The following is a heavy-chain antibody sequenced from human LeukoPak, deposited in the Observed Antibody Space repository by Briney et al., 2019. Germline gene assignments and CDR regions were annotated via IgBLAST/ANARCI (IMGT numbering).Heavy chain of an antibody. CDR2: ISYDGSNK. J-gene: IGHJ4*02. V-gene: IGHV3-30-3*01. CDR3: ARGSITMKDY. Sequence: GGSLRLSCAASGFTFSSYAMHWVRQAPGKGLEWVAVISYDGSNKYYADSVKGRFTISRDNSKNTLYLQMNSLRAEDTAVYYCARGSITMKDYWGQGTLVTVSS. CDR1: GFTFSSYA. D-gene: IGHD3-22*01.